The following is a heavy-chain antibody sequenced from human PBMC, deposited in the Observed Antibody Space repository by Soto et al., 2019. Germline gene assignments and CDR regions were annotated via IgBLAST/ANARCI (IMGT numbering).Heavy chain of an antibody. CDR1: GGSISSRNW. V-gene: IGHV4-4*02. D-gene: IGHD1-20*01. CDR2: IYYSGST. Sequence: PSETLSLTCAVSGGSISSRNWWSWVRQPPGKGLEWIGYIYYSGSTYYNPSLKSRVTISVDTSKNQFSLKLSSVTAADTAVYYCARSITGAYCLDYWGQGTLVTVSS. J-gene: IGHJ4*02. CDR3: ARSITGAYCLDY.